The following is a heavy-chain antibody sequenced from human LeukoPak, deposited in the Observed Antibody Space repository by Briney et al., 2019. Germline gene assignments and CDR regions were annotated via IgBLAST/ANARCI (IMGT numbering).Heavy chain of an antibody. J-gene: IGHJ4*02. V-gene: IGHV3-74*01. CDR1: GFSFSAHW. CDR2: ISPTGSTT. Sequence: GGSLRLSCTASGFSFSAHWMHWARQLPGQGLVWVSRISPTGSTTSYADSVKGRFTVSRDNAKNTLYLQVNNLRAEDTAVYYCARGPNSNWSGLDFWGQGTLLTVSS. CDR3: ARGPNSNWSGLDF. D-gene: IGHD6-6*01.